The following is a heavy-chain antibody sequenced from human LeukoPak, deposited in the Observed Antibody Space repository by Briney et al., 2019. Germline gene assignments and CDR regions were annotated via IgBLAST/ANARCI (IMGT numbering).Heavy chain of an antibody. CDR2: INPSGGST. V-gene: IGHV1-46*01. CDR1: GYTFTSYY. D-gene: IGHD6-13*01. J-gene: IGHJ4*02. Sequence: ASVKVSCKASGYTFTSYYMHWVRQAPGHGLEWMGIINPSGGSTSYAQKFQGRVTMTRDTSTSTVYMELSSLRSEDTAVYYCSGGGSSWYFDYWGQGTLVTVSS. CDR3: SGGGSSWYFDY.